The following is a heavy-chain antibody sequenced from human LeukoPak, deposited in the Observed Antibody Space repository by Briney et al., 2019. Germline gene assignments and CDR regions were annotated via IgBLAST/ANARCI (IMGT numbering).Heavy chain of an antibody. CDR3: ARDPYYDFWSGYYYYYGMDV. J-gene: IGHJ6*02. Sequence: GSSVKVSCRASGYTFTIYGISWVRQAPGQGLEWMGWISAYNGNTNYAQKLQGRVTMTTDTSTSTAYMELRSLRSDDTAVYYCARDPYYDFWSGYYYYYGMDVWGQGTTVTVSS. CDR1: GYTFTIYG. D-gene: IGHD3-3*01. CDR2: ISAYNGNT. V-gene: IGHV1-18*01.